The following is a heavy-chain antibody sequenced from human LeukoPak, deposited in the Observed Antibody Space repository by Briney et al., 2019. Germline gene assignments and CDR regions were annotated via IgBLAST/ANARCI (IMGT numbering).Heavy chain of an antibody. Sequence: PSETLSLTCTVSGGSISSYYWSWIRQPPGKGLEWIGYMYYSGSTNYNPSLKSRVTISVDMSKNQVSLKLSSVTAADTAVYYCARCIVVVTASNWFDPWGQGTLVTVSS. J-gene: IGHJ5*02. CDR2: MYYSGST. CDR1: GGSISSYY. CDR3: ARCIVVVTASNWFDP. D-gene: IGHD2-21*02. V-gene: IGHV4-59*01.